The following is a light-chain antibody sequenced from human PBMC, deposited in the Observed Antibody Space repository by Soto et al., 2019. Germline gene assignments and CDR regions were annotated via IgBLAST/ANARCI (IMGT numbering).Light chain of an antibody. CDR2: AAS. J-gene: IGKJ1*01. CDR1: QGISSY. Sequence: AIRMTQSPSSLSASTRDRVTITCRASQGISSYLAWYQQKPGKAPKLLIYAASTLQSGVPSRFSGSGSGTDFTLTISCLQSEDFATYYCLQDYNYPRTFGQGTKVDI. CDR3: LQDYNYPRT. V-gene: IGKV1-8*01.